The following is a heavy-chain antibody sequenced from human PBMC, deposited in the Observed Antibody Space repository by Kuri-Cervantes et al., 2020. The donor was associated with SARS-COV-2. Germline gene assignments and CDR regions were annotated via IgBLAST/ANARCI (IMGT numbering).Heavy chain of an antibody. CDR2: ISAYNGNT. CDR3: ARDRGSSGWSWVYYYYGMDV. Sequence: ASVKVSCKASGYTFTNYGISWVRQAPGQGLEWMGWISAYNGNTNYAQELQGRVTMTTDTSTSTAYMELRSLRSDDTAVYYCARDRGSSGWSWVYYYYGMDVWGQGTTVTVSS. J-gene: IGHJ6*02. V-gene: IGHV1-18*01. CDR1: GYTFTNYG. D-gene: IGHD6-19*01.